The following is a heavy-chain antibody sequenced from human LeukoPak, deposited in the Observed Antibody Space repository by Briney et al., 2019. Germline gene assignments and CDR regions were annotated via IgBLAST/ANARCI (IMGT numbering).Heavy chain of an antibody. Sequence: SGTLSLTCAVSGGSISSSNWWGWVRQPPGKGLEWIGEIYHSGSTNYNPSLKSRVTISVDKSKNQFSLKLSSVTAADTAVYYCARVIVVVVAATRDAFDIWGQGTMVTVSS. D-gene: IGHD2-15*01. CDR2: IYHSGST. J-gene: IGHJ3*02. CDR1: GGSISSSNW. CDR3: ARVIVVVVAATRDAFDI. V-gene: IGHV4-4*02.